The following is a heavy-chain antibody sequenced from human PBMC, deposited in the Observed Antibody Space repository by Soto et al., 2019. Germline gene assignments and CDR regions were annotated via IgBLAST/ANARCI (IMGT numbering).Heavy chain of an antibody. CDR2: ISSSSSYI. CDR1: GFTFSSYS. V-gene: IGHV3-21*01. CDR3: ARALYGGWGPGY. D-gene: IGHD2-2*02. J-gene: IGHJ4*02. Sequence: GGSLRLSCAASGFTFSSYSMNWVRQAPGKGLEWVSSISSSSSYIYYADSVKGRFTISRDNAKNSLYLQMNXLRAEDTAVYYCARALYGGWGPGYWGQGTLVTVSS.